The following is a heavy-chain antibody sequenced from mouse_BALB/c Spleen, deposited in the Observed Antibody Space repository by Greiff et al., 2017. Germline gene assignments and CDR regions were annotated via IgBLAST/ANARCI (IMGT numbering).Heavy chain of an antibody. CDR1: GYTFTNYW. D-gene: IGHD2-10*02. Sequence: VKLVESGAELVRPGTSVKISCKASGYTFTNYWLGWVKQRPGHGLEWIGDIYPGGGYTNYNEKFKGKATLTADTSSSTAYMQLSSLTSEDSAVYFCARGGYGNYVYAMDYWGQGTSVTVSS. J-gene: IGHJ4*01. CDR2: IYPGGGYT. CDR3: ARGGYGNYVYAMDY. V-gene: IGHV1-63*02.